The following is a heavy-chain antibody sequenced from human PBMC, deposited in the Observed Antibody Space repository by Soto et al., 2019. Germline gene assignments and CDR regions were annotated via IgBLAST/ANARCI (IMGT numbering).Heavy chain of an antibody. V-gene: IGHV3-21*01. CDR3: ARDWYDILTGYSPQWYYYYMDV. J-gene: IGHJ6*03. D-gene: IGHD3-9*01. Sequence: EVQLVKSGGGLVKPGGSLRLSCAASGFTFSSYSMNWVRQAPGKGLEWVSSISSSSSYIYYGDSVKGRFTISRDNAKNSMYLQMNSLRAEDTAVYYCARDWYDILTGYSPQWYYYYMDVWGKGTTVTVSS. CDR2: ISSSSSYI. CDR1: GFTFSSYS.